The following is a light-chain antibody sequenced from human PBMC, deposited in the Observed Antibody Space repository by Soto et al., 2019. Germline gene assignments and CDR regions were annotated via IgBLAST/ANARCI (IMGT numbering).Light chain of an antibody. CDR2: AAS. J-gene: IGKJ1*01. V-gene: IGKV1-8*01. CDR3: QQYCSYPHT. CDR1: QGISSY. Sequence: AIRMTQSPSSFSASTGDRVTITCRASQGISSYLAWYQHTPGKAPKLLIYAASTLQSGVPSRFSGRGSGTDFTLTISSLQTEDFANYDCQQYCSYPHTCGQGTKVEIK.